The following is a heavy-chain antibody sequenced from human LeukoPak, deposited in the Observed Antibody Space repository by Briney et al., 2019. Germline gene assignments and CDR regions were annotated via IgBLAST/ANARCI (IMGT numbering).Heavy chain of an antibody. CDR1: GGSISSYY. J-gene: IGHJ4*02. CDR2: IYSSGGT. D-gene: IGHD3-10*01. Sequence: SETLSLTCSVSGGSISSYYRIWIRQPAGKGLEWIGRIYSSGGTNYHPPLKSRVTISVDRANTQFSLKLSSVTAADTAFYYCARGRKAGSALWGQGTLVTVSS. CDR3: ARGRKAGSAL. V-gene: IGHV4-4*07.